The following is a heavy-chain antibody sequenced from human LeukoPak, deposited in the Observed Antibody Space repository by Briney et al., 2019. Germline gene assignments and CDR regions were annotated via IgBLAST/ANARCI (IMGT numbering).Heavy chain of an antibody. CDR3: ARAKKYYYGSGTFDY. Sequence: SETLSLTCAVSGGSISSSNWWSWVRQPPGKGLEWIGEIYHSGSTNYNPSLKSRVTISVDTSKNQFSLKLSSVTAADTAVYYCARAKKYYYGSGTFDYWGQGTLVTVSS. CDR2: IYHSGST. CDR1: GGSISSSNW. V-gene: IGHV4-4*02. J-gene: IGHJ4*02. D-gene: IGHD3-10*01.